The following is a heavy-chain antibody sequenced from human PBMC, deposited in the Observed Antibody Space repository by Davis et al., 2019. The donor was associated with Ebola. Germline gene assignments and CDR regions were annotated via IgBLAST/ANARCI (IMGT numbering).Heavy chain of an antibody. D-gene: IGHD6-19*01. Sequence: PGGSLRLSCAASGFTFSGSAMHWVRQASGKGLEWVGRIRSKANSYATAYAASVKGRFTISRDDSKNTAYLQMNSLKTEDTAVYYCARGSGYSSGWYDYWGQGTLVTVSS. CDR2: IRSKANSYAT. CDR3: ARGSGYSSGWYDY. J-gene: IGHJ4*02. CDR1: GFTFSGSA. V-gene: IGHV3-73*01.